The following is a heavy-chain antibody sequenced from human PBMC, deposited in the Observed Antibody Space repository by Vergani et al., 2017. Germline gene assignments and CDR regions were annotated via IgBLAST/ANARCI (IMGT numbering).Heavy chain of an antibody. Sequence: QVQLVQSGAEVKKPGSSVKVSCKASGGTFSSYAISWVRQAPGQGLEWMGGIIPIFGTANYAHNFQGRVTITADESPSTAYMELRSLRSEDTAVYYFARETRTYYDILTGSYNWFDPWGQGTLVTVSS. D-gene: IGHD3-9*01. V-gene: IGHV1-69*01. CDR2: IIPIFGTA. J-gene: IGHJ5*02. CDR1: GGTFSSYA. CDR3: ARETRTYYDILTGSYNWFDP.